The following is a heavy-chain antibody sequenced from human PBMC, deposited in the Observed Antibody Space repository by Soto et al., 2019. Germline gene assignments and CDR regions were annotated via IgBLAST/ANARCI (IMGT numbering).Heavy chain of an antibody. J-gene: IGHJ4*02. CDR2: ISAYNGNT. V-gene: IGHV1-18*01. CDR3: ARDLAYCGGDCYPIDY. D-gene: IGHD2-21*02. CDR1: VYTFTSNG. Sequence: GASVKVSCKASVYTFTSNGISWVRQAPGQGLEWMGWISAYNGNTNYAQKLQGRVTMTTDTSTSTAYMELRSLRSDDTAVYYCARDLAYCGGDCYPIDYWGQGTLVTVS.